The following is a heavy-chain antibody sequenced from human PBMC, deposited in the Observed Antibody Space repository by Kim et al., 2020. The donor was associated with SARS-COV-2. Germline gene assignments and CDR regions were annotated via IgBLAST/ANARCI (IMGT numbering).Heavy chain of an antibody. CDR3: AKSEQQLVQSGMDV. D-gene: IGHD6-13*01. CDR2: ISGSGGST. CDR1: GFTFSSYA. V-gene: IGHV3-23*01. Sequence: GGSLRLSCAASGFTFSSYAMSWVRQAPGKGLEWVSAISGSGGSTYYADSVKGRFTISRDNSKNTLYLQMNSLRAEDTAVYYCAKSEQQLVQSGMDVWGQGTTVTVSS. J-gene: IGHJ6*02.